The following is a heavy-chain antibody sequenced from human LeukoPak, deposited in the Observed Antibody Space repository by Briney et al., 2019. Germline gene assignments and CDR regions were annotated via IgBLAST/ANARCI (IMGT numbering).Heavy chain of an antibody. CDR3: AKGHGLLWFGELFDYYYGMDV. CDR2: ISWNSGSI. CDR1: GFTFDDYA. D-gene: IGHD3-10*01. V-gene: IGHV3-9*01. J-gene: IGHJ6*02. Sequence: SLRLSCAASGFTFDDYAMHWVRQAPGKGLEWVSGISWNSGSIGYADSVKGRFTISRDNAKNSLYLQMNSLRAEDTALYYCAKGHGLLWFGELFDYYYGMDVWGQGTTVTVSS.